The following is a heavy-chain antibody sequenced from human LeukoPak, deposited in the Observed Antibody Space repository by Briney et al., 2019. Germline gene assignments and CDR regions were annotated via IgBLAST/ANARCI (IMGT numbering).Heavy chain of an antibody. CDR2: ISTAGGDA. CDR3: ARDDYDILTGYYPSPFDY. J-gene: IGHJ4*02. V-gene: IGHV1-18*01. CDR1: GYTFTSYG. Sequence: ASVKVSCKASGYTFTSYGISWVRQAPGRGLEWMAWISTAGGDAIYTHQLHDRLTVTRDTSTSTVYMELSSLRSEDTAVYYCARDDYDILTGYYPSPFDYWGQGTLVTVSS. D-gene: IGHD3-9*01.